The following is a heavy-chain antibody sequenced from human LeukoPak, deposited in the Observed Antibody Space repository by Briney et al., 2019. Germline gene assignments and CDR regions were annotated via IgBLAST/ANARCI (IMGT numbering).Heavy chain of an antibody. J-gene: IGHJ4*02. V-gene: IGHV1-2*02. D-gene: IGHD5/OR15-5a*01. CDR3: ARAPLSSRLKGPYYFDY. Sequence: ASVKVSCKASGYTFTVYYIHWVRQAPGQGLEWLGWINPSSGDTNYAQKFQGRVTMTRDTSISTAYMELRRLRSDGTAVYYCARAPLSSRLKGPYYFDYWGQGSLVTVSS. CDR1: GYTFTVYY. CDR2: INPSSGDT.